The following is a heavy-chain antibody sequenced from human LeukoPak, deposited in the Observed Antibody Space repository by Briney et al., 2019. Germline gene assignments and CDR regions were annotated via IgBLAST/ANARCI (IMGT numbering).Heavy chain of an antibody. CDR1: GASISSYY. CDR3: AKGWYPDY. J-gene: IGHJ4*02. Sequence: SETLSLTCSVSGASISSYYWSWIRQPPGKGLEWIGYIYYSGSTNYNPSLKSRVTISVDTSKNQFSLKLSSVTAADTAVYYCAKGWYPDYWGQGTLVTVSS. D-gene: IGHD2-15*01. CDR2: IYYSGST. V-gene: IGHV4-59*08.